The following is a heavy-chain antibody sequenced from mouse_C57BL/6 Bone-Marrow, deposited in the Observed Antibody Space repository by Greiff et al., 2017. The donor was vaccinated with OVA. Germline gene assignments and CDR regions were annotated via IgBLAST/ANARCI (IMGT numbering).Heavy chain of an antibody. D-gene: IGHD2-4*01. Sequence: VQLQQSGAELVRPGASVTLSCKASGYTFTDYEMHWVKQTPVHGLEWIGAIDPETGGTAYNQKFKGKAILTADKSSSTAYMDRRSLTSEDTAVYYCTRYYDYDDFDYWGQGTTLTVSS. CDR1: GYTFTDYE. CDR3: TRYYDYDDFDY. J-gene: IGHJ2*01. V-gene: IGHV1-15*01. CDR2: IDPETGGT.